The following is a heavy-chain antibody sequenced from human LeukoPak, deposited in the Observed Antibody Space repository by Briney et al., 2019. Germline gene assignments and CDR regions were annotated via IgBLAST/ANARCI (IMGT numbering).Heavy chain of an antibody. D-gene: IGHD6-19*01. J-gene: IGHJ4*02. Sequence: SETLSLTCAVYGGSFSGYYWSWIRQPPGKGLEWIGYIYYSGSTNYNPSLKSRVTISVDTSKNQFSLKLSSVTAADTAVYYCARVAAVAGPGYFDYWGQGTLVTVSS. CDR3: ARVAAVAGPGYFDY. V-gene: IGHV4-59*08. CDR2: IYYSGST. CDR1: GGSFSGYY.